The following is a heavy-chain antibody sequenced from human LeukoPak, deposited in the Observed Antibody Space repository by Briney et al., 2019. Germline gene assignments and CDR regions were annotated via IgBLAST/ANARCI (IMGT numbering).Heavy chain of an antibody. D-gene: IGHD1-14*01. CDR3: ARDHLFYNPRPGYGMDV. CDR1: GFTFSSYE. J-gene: IGHJ6*02. CDR2: ISSSGSTI. V-gene: IGHV3-48*03. Sequence: QPGGSLRLSCAASGFTFSSYEMNWVRQAPGKGLEWVSYISSSGSTIYYADSVKGRFTISRDNAKNSLYLQMNSLRAEDTAVYYCARDHLFYNPRPGYGMDVWGQGTTVTVSS.